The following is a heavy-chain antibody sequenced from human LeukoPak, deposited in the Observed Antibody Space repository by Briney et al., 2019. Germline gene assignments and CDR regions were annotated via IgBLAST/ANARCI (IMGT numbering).Heavy chain of an antibody. CDR3: ARTTMVRGTYYMDV. J-gene: IGHJ6*03. V-gene: IGHV4-59*01. Sequence: RPSETLSLTCTVSGDSISSYYWSWIRQPPGKGLEWIGCIYYSGYTNYKSSLKSRVTISVDTSKNQFSLKLSSVTAADTAVYYCARTTMVRGTYYMDVWGKGTTVTVSS. CDR2: IYYSGYT. D-gene: IGHD3-10*01. CDR1: GDSISSYY.